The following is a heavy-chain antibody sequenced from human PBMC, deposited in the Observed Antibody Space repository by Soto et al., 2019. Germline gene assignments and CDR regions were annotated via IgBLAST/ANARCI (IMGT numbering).Heavy chain of an antibody. CDR1: GFTFGDYA. CDR2: IRSKAYGGTT. V-gene: IGHV3-49*03. D-gene: IGHD3-9*01. Sequence: GGSLRLSCTASGFTFGDYAMSWFRQAPGKGLEWVGFIRSKAYGGTTEYAASVKGRFTISRDDSKSIAYLQMNSLKTEDTAVYYCTREKYYDILTGYVYYGMDVWGQGTTVTVSS. J-gene: IGHJ6*02. CDR3: TREKYYDILTGYVYYGMDV.